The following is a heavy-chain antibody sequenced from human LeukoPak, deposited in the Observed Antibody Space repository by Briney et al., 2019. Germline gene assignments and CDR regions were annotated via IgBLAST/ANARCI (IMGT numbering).Heavy chain of an antibody. Sequence: PSETLSLTCTVSGGSISSSSYYWGWIRQLPGKGLEWIGSISYSGSTYYNPSLKSRITISVDTSKNQFSLRLTSVTAADTAVYYCARASSAYYNWFDPWGQGTLVTVSS. V-gene: IGHV4-39*01. CDR2: ISYSGST. J-gene: IGHJ5*02. D-gene: IGHD3-22*01. CDR3: ARASSAYYNWFDP. CDR1: GGSISSSSYY.